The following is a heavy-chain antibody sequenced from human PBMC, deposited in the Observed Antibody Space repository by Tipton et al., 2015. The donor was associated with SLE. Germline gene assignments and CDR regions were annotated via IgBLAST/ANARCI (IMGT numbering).Heavy chain of an antibody. V-gene: IGHV3-48*03. J-gene: IGHJ4*02. CDR3: AREGVGSPDY. CDR2: ISSSGDTV. CDR1: GFTFDSYE. Sequence: GSLRLSCAASGFTFDSYEMTWVRQAPGKGLEWVAHISSSGDTVFHADSVKGRFTISRDNAKNSPYLQMSSLRAEDTAVYYCAREGVGSPDYWGQGTLVTVSS. D-gene: IGHD1-26*01.